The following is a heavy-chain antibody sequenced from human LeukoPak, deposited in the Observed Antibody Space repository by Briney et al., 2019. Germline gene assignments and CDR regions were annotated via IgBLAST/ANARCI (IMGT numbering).Heavy chain of an antibody. J-gene: IGHJ3*02. Sequence: GGSLRLSCAASGFTFSSYAMSWVRQAPGKGLEWVSAISGSGGSTYYADSVRGRFTISRDNSKNTLYLQMNSLRAEDTAVYYCAKDRANGVDAFDIWGQGTMVTVSS. CDR1: GFTFSSYA. CDR3: AKDRANGVDAFDI. D-gene: IGHD3-10*01. V-gene: IGHV3-23*01. CDR2: ISGSGGST.